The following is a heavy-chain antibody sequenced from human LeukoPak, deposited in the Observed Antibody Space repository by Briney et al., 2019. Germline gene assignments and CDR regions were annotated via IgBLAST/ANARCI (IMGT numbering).Heavy chain of an antibody. J-gene: IGHJ4*02. V-gene: IGHV7-4-1*02. D-gene: IGHD6-19*01. Sequence: ASVKVSCKASGYTFTSYAMNWVRQAPGQGLEWMGWINTNAGNPTYAQGFTGRFVFSLDTSVSTAYLQISSLKAEDTAVYCCARLHSSGWYLGYFDYWGQGTLVTVSS. CDR2: INTNAGNP. CDR1: GYTFTSYA. CDR3: ARLHSSGWYLGYFDY.